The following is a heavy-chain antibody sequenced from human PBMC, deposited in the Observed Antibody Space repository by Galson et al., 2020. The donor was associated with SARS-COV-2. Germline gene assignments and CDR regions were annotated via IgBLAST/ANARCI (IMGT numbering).Heavy chain of an antibody. CDR3: ARDESSSGWYGGFDY. Sequence: GESLKISCAASGFTFSSYWMSWVRQAPGKGLEWVANIKQDGSEKYYVDSVKGRFTISRDNAKNLLYLQMNSLRAEDTAVYYCARDESSSGWYGGFDYWGQGTLVTVSS. D-gene: IGHD6-19*01. CDR1: GFTFSSYW. J-gene: IGHJ4*02. V-gene: IGHV3-7*01. CDR2: IKQDGSEK.